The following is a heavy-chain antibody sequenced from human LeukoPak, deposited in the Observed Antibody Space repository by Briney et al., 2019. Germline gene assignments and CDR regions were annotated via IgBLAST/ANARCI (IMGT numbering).Heavy chain of an antibody. CDR2: ISSSSSYI. D-gene: IGHD3-22*01. Sequence: GGSLRLSCAASGFTVSSNYMSWVRQAPGKGLEWVSSISSSSSYIYYADSVKGRFTISRDNAKNSLYLQMNSLRAEDTAVYYCARDLGYDAFDIWGQGTMVTVSS. CDR1: GFTVSSNY. CDR3: ARDLGYDAFDI. V-gene: IGHV3-21*01. J-gene: IGHJ3*02.